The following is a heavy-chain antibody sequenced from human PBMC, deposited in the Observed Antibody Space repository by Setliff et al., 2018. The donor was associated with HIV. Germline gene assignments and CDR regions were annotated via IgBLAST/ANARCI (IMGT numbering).Heavy chain of an antibody. Sequence: LRLSCAASGFTVSSNYMSWVRQAPGKGLEWVSVIYSGGSTYYADSVKGRFTISRDNSKNTLYLQMNSLRAEDTAVYYCAKSCDVPSKPGPYYYSMDVWGKGTTVTVSS. CDR1: GFTVSSNY. CDR2: IYSGGST. CDR3: AKSCDVPSKPGPYYYSMDV. J-gene: IGHJ6*03. V-gene: IGHV3-66*02. D-gene: IGHD2-2*01.